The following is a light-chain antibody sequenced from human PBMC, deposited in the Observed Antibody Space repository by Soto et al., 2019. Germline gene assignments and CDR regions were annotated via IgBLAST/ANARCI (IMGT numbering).Light chain of an antibody. CDR1: QGISSA. CDR2: DAS. CDR3: QQFHSYPWT. J-gene: IGKJ1*01. V-gene: IGKV1-13*02. Sequence: AVQLTQSPSSLSASVGVRVTITCRSSQGISSALAWYHQKPGKAPKLLIFDASTLKGGVPSRFSGSGSGTDFILTISSLQPEDFATYYCQQFHSYPWTFGQGTKVEI.